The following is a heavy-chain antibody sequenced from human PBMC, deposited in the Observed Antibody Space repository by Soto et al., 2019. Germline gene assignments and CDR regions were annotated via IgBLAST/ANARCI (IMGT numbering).Heavy chain of an antibody. CDR2: INPNSGGT. J-gene: IGHJ5*02. V-gene: IGHV1-2*02. D-gene: IGHD2-2*01. Sequence: ASLKVSCKASGYTFTGYYMHWVRQAPGQGLEWMGWINPNSGGTNYAQKFQGRVTMTRDTSISTAYMELSRLRADDTAVYYCARGGGRIMQYQLLPRGWFDPWGQGTRVTVSS. CDR3: ARGGGRIMQYQLLPRGWFDP. CDR1: GYTFTGYY.